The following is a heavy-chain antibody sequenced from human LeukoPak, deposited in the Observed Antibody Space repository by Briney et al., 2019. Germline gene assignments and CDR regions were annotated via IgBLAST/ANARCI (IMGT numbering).Heavy chain of an antibody. D-gene: IGHD3-22*01. CDR3: ASIGYDSSGFDY. CDR1: GGSISSYY. J-gene: IGHJ4*02. Sequence: SETLSLTCTVSGGSISSYYWSWIRQPPGKGLEWIGYIYYSGSTNYNPSLKSRFTISVDTSKNQFSLKLSSVTAADTAVYYCASIGYDSSGFDYWGQGTLVTVSS. V-gene: IGHV4-59*01. CDR2: IYYSGST.